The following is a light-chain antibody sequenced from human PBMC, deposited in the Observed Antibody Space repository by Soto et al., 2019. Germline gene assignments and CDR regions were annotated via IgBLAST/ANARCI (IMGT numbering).Light chain of an antibody. CDR2: SNN. CDR1: SSNIGSNA. J-gene: IGLJ2*01. V-gene: IGLV1-44*01. CDR3: EAWDDSLNGVV. Sequence: QSVLTQPPSASGTPGQRVTVSCSGSSSNIGSNAVIWYQQLPGTAPKLLIYSNNQRPSGVPDRFSGSKSGTSASLAISGLQSEDEADYYCEAWDDSLNGVVFGGGTKLTVL.